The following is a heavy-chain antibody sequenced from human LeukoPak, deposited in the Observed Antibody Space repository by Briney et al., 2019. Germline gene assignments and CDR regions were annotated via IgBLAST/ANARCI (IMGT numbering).Heavy chain of an antibody. V-gene: IGHV1-69*04. J-gene: IGHJ4*02. Sequence: SVKVSCKASGGTFSSYAVSWVRQAPGQGLEWMGRITPIAGTPNYAQKFQGRVTITADKFPSTVYMELSSLKSEDTAVYYCARDFGRYSGYDFDFWGQGTLVTVSS. D-gene: IGHD5-12*01. CDR3: ARDFGRYSGYDFDF. CDR2: ITPIAGTP. CDR1: GGTFSSYA.